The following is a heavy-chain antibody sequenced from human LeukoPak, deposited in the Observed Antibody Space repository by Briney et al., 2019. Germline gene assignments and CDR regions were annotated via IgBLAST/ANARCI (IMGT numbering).Heavy chain of an antibody. J-gene: IGHJ4*02. CDR1: GFTFSSYS. D-gene: IGHD5-18*01. V-gene: IGHV3-21*01. Sequence: PGGSLRLSCAASGFTFSSYSMNWVRQAPGKGLEWVSSISSSSSYIYYADSVKGRFTISRDNAKNSLYLQMNSLRAEDTAVYYCARHGYSYGEDFDYWGQGTLVTVSS. CDR3: ARHGYSYGEDFDY. CDR2: ISSSSSYI.